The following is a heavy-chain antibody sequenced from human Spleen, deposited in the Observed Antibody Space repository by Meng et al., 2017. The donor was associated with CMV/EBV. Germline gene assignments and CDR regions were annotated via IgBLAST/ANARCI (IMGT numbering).Heavy chain of an antibody. J-gene: IGHJ3*02. D-gene: IGHD6-19*01. V-gene: IGHV3-66*02. CDR2: IYSGGST. Sequence: ASGFTVSSNYMSWVRQDPGKGLEWVSVIYSGGSTYYADSVKGRFTISRDNSKNTLYLQMNSLRAEDTAVYYCAISIAVAGTGAFDIWGQGTMVTVSS. CDR3: AISIAVAGTGAFDI. CDR1: GFTVSSNY.